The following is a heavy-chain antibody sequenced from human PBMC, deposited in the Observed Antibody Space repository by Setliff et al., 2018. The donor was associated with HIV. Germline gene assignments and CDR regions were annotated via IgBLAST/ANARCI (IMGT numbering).Heavy chain of an antibody. D-gene: IGHD5-12*01. CDR2: IFSTGDT. CDR3: AREPIVTTRQGFFDL. V-gene: IGHV4-31*02. J-gene: IGHJ4*02. CDR1: GDSFSSATHF. Sequence: SETLSLTCAVSGDSFSSATHFWSWVRQRPGKGLEWLGYIFSTGDTDYNPSLKGRLTISLDTSDNHLYLRLNSVTAADTAAYYCAREPIVTTRQGFFDLWGQGMLVTVSS.